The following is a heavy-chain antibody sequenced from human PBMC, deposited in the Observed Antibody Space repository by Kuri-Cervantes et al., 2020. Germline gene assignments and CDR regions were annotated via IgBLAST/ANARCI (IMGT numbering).Heavy chain of an antibody. V-gene: IGHV4-34*01. CDR3: ARGYWAAAGYNWFDP. Sequence: SETLSLTCAVYGGSFSGYYWSWIRQPPGKGLEWIGEINHSGSTNYNPSLKSRVTISVDTSKNQFSLKLSSVTAADTAVYYCARGYWAAAGYNWFDPWGQGTLLTVSS. CDR2: INHSGST. J-gene: IGHJ5*02. CDR1: GGSFSGYY. D-gene: IGHD6-13*01.